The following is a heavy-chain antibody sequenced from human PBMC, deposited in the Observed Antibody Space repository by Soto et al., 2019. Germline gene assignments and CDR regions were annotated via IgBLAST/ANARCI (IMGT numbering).Heavy chain of an antibody. J-gene: IGHJ5*02. V-gene: IGHV2-5*02. D-gene: IGHD6-13*01. CDR3: ARGYSSSWYGSNWFDP. CDR2: IYWDDDK. CDR1: GFSLSTSGVG. Sequence: QITLKESGPTLVKPTQTLTLTCTFSGFSLSTSGVGVGWIRQPPGKALEWLALIYWDDDKRYSPSLKSRLTSPKDTSKTQVVLTMTNMDPVDTATYYCARGYSSSWYGSNWFDPWGQGTLVTVSS.